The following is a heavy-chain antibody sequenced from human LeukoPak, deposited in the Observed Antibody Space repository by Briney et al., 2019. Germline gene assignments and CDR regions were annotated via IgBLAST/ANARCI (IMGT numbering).Heavy chain of an antibody. J-gene: IGHJ4*02. CDR2: ISSSSNVI. CDR1: GFTFSSYP. Sequence: GGSLRLSCAASGFTFSSYPMNWVRQTPGKGLEWVSYISSSSNVIYYADSVKGRSTISRDNAKNTLYLQMNSLRAEDTAVYYCARSLLAPRSNYFDYWGQGTLVTVSS. CDR3: ARSLLAPRSNYFDY. V-gene: IGHV3-48*01. D-gene: IGHD2-21*01.